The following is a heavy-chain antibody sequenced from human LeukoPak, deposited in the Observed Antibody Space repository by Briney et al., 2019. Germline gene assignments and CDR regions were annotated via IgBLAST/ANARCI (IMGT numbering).Heavy chain of an antibody. Sequence: ASVKVSCKASGYTFTSYYMHWVRQAPGQGLEWIGIINPSGGSTSYAQKFQGRVAMTRDTSTSTVYMELSSLRSEDTAVYFCASGSRPTIWSGYFDYWGQGTLVTVSS. CDR2: INPSGGST. J-gene: IGHJ4*02. CDR1: GYTFTSYY. CDR3: ASGSRPTIWSGYFDY. V-gene: IGHV1-46*01. D-gene: IGHD3-9*01.